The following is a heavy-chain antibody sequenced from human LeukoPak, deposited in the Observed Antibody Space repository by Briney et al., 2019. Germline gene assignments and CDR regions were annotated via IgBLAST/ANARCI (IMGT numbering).Heavy chain of an antibody. V-gene: IGHV4-34*01. J-gene: IGHJ4*02. CDR2: INHSGST. D-gene: IGHD5-18*01. Sequence: SETLSLTCTVSGGSISSYYWSWIRQPPGKGLEWIGEINHSGSTNYNPSLKSRVTISVDTSKNQFSLKLSSVTAADTAVYYCLVDTATYDYWGQGTLVTVSS. CDR1: GGSISSYY. CDR3: LVDTATYDY.